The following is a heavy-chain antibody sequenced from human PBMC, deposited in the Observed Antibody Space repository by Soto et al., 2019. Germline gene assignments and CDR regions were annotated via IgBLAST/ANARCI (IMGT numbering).Heavy chain of an antibody. D-gene: IGHD3-10*01. CDR1: GGSISSYY. J-gene: IGHJ6*03. Sequence: NPSETLSLTCTVSGGSISSYYWSWIRQPPGKGLEWIGYIYYSGSTNYNPSHKSRVTISVDTSKNQFSLKLSSVTAADTAVYYCARRRFMGFGELSHLYMDVWGKGTTVTVSS. CDR2: IYYSGST. V-gene: IGHV4-59*08. CDR3: ARRRFMGFGELSHLYMDV.